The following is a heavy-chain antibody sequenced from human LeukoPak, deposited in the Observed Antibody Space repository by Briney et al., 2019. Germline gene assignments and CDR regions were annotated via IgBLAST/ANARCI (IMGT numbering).Heavy chain of an antibody. CDR1: GGSISSYY. CDR3: ATSGVSYLYSSHI. D-gene: IGHD3-10*01. V-gene: IGHV4-59*01. Sequence: SETLSLTCTVSGGSISSYYWSWIRQPPGKGLEWIGYIYYSGSTNYNPSLKSRVTISVDTSKNQFSLKLTSVTAADTAVYYCATSGVSYLYSSHIWGQGTMVTVSS. J-gene: IGHJ3*02. CDR2: IYYSGST.